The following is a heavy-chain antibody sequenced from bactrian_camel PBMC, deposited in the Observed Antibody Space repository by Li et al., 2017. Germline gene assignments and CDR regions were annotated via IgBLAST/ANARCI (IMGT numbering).Heavy chain of an antibody. CDR2: IDVDGFT. CDR3: AADKTAGCYGPAHEFQY. J-gene: IGHJ4*01. Sequence: HVQLVESGGGLVQPGGSLTLSCAASGYTYSDHCMGWFRQAPGKEREGITSIDVDGFTTYADSVKGRFTISRDNVKNTLYLQMNSLKPEDTAMYYCAADKTAGCYGPAHEFQYWGQGTQVTVS. D-gene: IGHD5*01. CDR1: GYTYSDHC. V-gene: IGHV3S53*01.